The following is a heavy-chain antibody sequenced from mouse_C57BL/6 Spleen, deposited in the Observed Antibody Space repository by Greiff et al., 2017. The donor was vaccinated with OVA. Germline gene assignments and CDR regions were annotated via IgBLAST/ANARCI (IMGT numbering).Heavy chain of an antibody. Sequence: VQVVESGGGLVKPGGSLKLSCAASGFTFSSYAMSWVRQTPEKRLEWVATISDGGSYTYYPDNVKGRFTISRDNAKNNLYLQMSHLKSEKTAMYYCARDRDYSNSFFDSWGQGTTLTVSS. CDR3: ARDRDYSNSFFDS. D-gene: IGHD2-5*01. J-gene: IGHJ2*01. CDR2: ISDGGSYT. V-gene: IGHV5-4*01. CDR1: GFTFSSYA.